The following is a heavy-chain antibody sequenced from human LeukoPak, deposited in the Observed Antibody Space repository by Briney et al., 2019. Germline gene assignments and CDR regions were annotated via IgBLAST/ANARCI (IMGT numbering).Heavy chain of an antibody. CDR3: ASWLQLRLYGMDV. CDR1: GGSFNDYY. Sequence: SETLSLTCAVYGGSFNDYYWIWIRQPPGKGLEWIGEIKPSGRTNYNPSLESRVTISVDTSKNHFSLKLSSVTAADTAVYYCASWLQLRLYGMDVWGQGTTVTVSS. CDR2: IKPSGRT. V-gene: IGHV4-34*01. D-gene: IGHD5-24*01. J-gene: IGHJ6*02.